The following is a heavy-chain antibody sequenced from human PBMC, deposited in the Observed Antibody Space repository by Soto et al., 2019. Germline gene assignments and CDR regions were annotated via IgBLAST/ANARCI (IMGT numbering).Heavy chain of an antibody. CDR3: ARGGLRSYWFDP. D-gene: IGHD3-10*01. Sequence: EVQLVESGGGLVQPGGSLRLSCAASGFTFSTYWMHWVRQAPGKGLVWVSRIIGDGSTTNYADSVKGRFTISRDNAKNMLYRQVSGLRAEDTAVYYCARGGLRSYWFDPWGQGTLVTVSS. V-gene: IGHV3-74*01. CDR2: IIGDGSTT. CDR1: GFTFSTYW. J-gene: IGHJ5*02.